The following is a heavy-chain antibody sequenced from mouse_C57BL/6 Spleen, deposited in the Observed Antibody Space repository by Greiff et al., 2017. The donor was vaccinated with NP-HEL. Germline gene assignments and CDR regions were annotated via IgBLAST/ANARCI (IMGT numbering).Heavy chain of an antibody. CDR3: ARSPSYYGSSYWYFDV. J-gene: IGHJ1*03. V-gene: IGHV1-26*01. CDR1: GYTFTDYY. D-gene: IGHD1-1*01. Sequence: EVQLQQSGPELVKPGASVKISCKASGYTFTDYYMNWVKQSHGKSLEWIGDINPNNGGTSYNQKFKGKATLTVDKSSSTAYIELRSLTSEDSAVYYCARSPSYYGSSYWYFDVWGTGTTVTVSS. CDR2: INPNNGGT.